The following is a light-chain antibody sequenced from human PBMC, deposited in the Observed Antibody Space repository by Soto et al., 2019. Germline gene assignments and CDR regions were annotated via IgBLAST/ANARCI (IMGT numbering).Light chain of an antibody. Sequence: QSVLTQPPSVSGAPGQGVTISCTGSSSNIGAGYDVHWYQQLPGADPKLLIFGNDTRPSGVPDRFSGSRSGTSASLAITGLQDADEADYYCQSYYRSMSGSVFGAGTKVTVL. CDR3: QSYYRSMSGSV. CDR1: SSNIGAGYD. J-gene: IGLJ1*01. CDR2: GND. V-gene: IGLV1-40*01.